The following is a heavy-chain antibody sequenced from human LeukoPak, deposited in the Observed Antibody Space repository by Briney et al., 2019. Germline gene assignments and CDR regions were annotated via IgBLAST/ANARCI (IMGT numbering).Heavy chain of an antibody. D-gene: IGHD2-15*01. CDR2: IKQDGSEK. Sequence: GGSLRLSCAASGFTFSNYWMTWVRQVPGKGLEWVAYIKQDGSEKYYVDSVTGRFTISRDNAKNSLYLQMNSLRAEDTAVYYCARKRMPWGSLRGGYFDYWGQGTLVTVSS. J-gene: IGHJ4*02. CDR3: ARKRMPWGSLRGGYFDY. CDR1: GFTFSNYW. V-gene: IGHV3-7*03.